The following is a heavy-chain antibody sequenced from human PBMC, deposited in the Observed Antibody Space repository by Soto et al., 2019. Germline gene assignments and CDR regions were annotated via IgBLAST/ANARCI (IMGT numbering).Heavy chain of an antibody. Sequence: ASVKVSCKASGYTFTSYAMHWVRQAPGQRLEWMGWINAGNGNTKHSQKFQGRVTITRDTSASTAYMELSSLRPEDTAVYYCARGGETIDYWGQGTLVTVSS. J-gene: IGHJ4*02. CDR3: ARGGETIDY. D-gene: IGHD2-21*01. CDR1: GYTFTSYA. V-gene: IGHV1-3*01. CDR2: INAGNGNT.